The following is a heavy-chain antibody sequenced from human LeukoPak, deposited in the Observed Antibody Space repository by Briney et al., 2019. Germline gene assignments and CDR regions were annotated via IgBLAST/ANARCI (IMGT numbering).Heavy chain of an antibody. J-gene: IGHJ4*02. CDR1: GFTFSSYW. CDR2: ISSSSSYI. Sequence: GGSLRLSCAASGFTFSSYWMNWVRQAPGKGLEWVSSISSSSSYIYYADSVKGRFTISRDNAKNSLYLQMNSLRAEDTAVYYCAGEEIAAAGTGYWGQGTLVTVSS. V-gene: IGHV3-21*01. CDR3: AGEEIAAAGTGY. D-gene: IGHD6-13*01.